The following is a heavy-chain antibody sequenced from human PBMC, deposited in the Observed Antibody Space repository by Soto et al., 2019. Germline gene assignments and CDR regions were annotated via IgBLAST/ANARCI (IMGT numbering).Heavy chain of an antibody. CDR3: ARAEGIAAAGTEDDAFDI. V-gene: IGHV3-48*02. J-gene: IGHJ3*02. Sequence: GGSLRLSCAASGFTFSSYSMNWVRQAPGKGLEWVSYISSSSSTIYYADSVKGRFTISRDNAKNSLYLQMNSLRDEDTAVYYCARAEGIAAAGTEDDAFDIWGQGTMVTVSS. D-gene: IGHD6-13*01. CDR1: GFTFSSYS. CDR2: ISSSSSTI.